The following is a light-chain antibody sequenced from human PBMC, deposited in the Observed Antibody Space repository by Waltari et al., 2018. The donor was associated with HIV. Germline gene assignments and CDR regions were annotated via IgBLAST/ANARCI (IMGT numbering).Light chain of an antibody. Sequence: QSALTQPASVSGFLGQSINISCTGISTDSRFYQYVSWYQQYPGNIPSLIIFDINNRPSGVSDHFSGSRSGNSASLTFSGLQSGDEAHYYCASNRLDYTLIFGGGTKLTVL. CDR2: DIN. CDR1: STDSRFYQY. CDR3: ASNRLDYTLI. V-gene: IGLV2-14*03. J-gene: IGLJ2*01.